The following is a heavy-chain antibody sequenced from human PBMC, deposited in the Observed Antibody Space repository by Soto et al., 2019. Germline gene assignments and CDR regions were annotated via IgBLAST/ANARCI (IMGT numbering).Heavy chain of an antibody. CDR2: VYTSGST. D-gene: IGHD1-26*01. Sequence: QVQLQESGPGLVKPSETLSLTCTVSGDSMTKYYWSWIRQPAGKGLEWIGRVYTSGSTNYNPSLKSRVTMSIHTSNKHFSLTLKSVTAADTAVYYCARTVGAAYYFDFWGQGALVTVSS. CDR3: ARTVGAAYYFDF. V-gene: IGHV4-4*07. J-gene: IGHJ4*02. CDR1: GDSMTKYY.